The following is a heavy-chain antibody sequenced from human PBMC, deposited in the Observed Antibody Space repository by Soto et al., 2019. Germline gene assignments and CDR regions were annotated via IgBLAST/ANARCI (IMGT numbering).Heavy chain of an antibody. D-gene: IGHD5-18*01. V-gene: IGHV1-3*01. CDR3: ARGDTAMVTIVLYFDY. Sequence: GASVKVFCKASGYTFTSYGISWVRQAPGQRLEWMGWINAGNGNTKYSQKFQGRVTITRDTSASTAYMELSSLRSEDTAVYYCARGDTAMVTIVLYFDYWGQGTLVTVSS. J-gene: IGHJ4*02. CDR1: GYTFTSYG. CDR2: INAGNGNT.